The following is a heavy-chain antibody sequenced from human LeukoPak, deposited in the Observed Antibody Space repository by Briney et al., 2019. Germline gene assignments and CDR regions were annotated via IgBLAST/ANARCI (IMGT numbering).Heavy chain of an antibody. J-gene: IGHJ3*02. D-gene: IGHD3-3*01. Sequence: GDSLKISCKGSGYSFTSYWLGWVRQMPGKGLEWMGIIYPGDSDTRYSPSFQGQVTISADKSISTAYLQWSSLKASDTAMYYCARRTYYDFWSGYSNGANDAFDIWGQGTMVTVSS. CDR1: GYSFTSYW. V-gene: IGHV5-51*01. CDR3: ARRTYYDFWSGYSNGANDAFDI. CDR2: IYPGDSDT.